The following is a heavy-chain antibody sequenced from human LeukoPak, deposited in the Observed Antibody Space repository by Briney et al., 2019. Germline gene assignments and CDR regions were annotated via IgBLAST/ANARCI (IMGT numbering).Heavy chain of an antibody. CDR2: ISWNSGSI. CDR1: GFTFDDYA. Sequence: QPGGSLRLSCAVSGFTFDDYAMHWVRQAPGKGLEWVSGISWNSGSIGYADSVKGRFTISRDNSKNTAFLQMNSLRAEDTAVYYCARAEGYCSTTVCFADRYHYMDVWGIGTTVTVSS. J-gene: IGHJ6*03. D-gene: IGHD2-2*01. CDR3: ARAEGYCSTTVCFADRYHYMDV. V-gene: IGHV3-9*01.